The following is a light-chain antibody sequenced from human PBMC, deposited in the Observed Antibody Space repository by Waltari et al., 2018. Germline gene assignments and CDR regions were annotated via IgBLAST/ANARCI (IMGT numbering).Light chain of an antibody. Sequence: ETVMTQSPATLSMSPGETATLSCRASQYIVSNLAWYQQRPGQAPRLLIYGASSRATCVPSMFSGSFSGTHFSLTISSLQSEDFAVYFCLQYVDWLPWTFGQGTKVEF. CDR3: LQYVDWLPWT. V-gene: IGKV3-15*01. CDR1: QYIVSN. J-gene: IGKJ1*01. CDR2: GAS.